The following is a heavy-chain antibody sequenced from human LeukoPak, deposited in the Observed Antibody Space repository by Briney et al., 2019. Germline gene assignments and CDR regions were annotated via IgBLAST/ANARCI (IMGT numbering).Heavy chain of an antibody. J-gene: IGHJ4*02. Sequence: GGSLRLSCAASGFTFSNHWMHWVRQAPGKGLVWVSRINNDGSDTVYADSVKGRFTISKDNAKNMVYLHMNSLRVDDTAVYYCVSFYETYWGRGTLVTVSS. D-gene: IGHD2-2*01. CDR3: VSFYETY. V-gene: IGHV3-74*01. CDR1: GFTFSNHW. CDR2: INNDGSDT.